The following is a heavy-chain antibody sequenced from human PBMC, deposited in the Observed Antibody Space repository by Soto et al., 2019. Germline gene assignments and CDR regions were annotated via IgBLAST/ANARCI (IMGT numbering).Heavy chain of an antibody. J-gene: IGHJ4*02. V-gene: IGHV4-34*01. CDR1: GGSFSGYY. Sequence: QVQLQQWGAGLLKPSETLPLTCAVYGGSFSGYYWSWIRQPPGKGLEWIGEINHSGSTNYNPSLKSRVTISVDTSKNQFSLKLSSVTAADTAVYYCARTSYSSSWYYFDYWGQGTLVTVSS. D-gene: IGHD6-13*01. CDR3: ARTSYSSSWYYFDY. CDR2: INHSGST.